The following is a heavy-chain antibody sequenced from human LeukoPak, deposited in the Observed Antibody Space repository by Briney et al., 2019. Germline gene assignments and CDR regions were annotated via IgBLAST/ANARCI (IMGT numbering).Heavy chain of an antibody. V-gene: IGHV1-69*13. Sequence: AAVKVSCKASGGTFSSYAISWVRQAPGQGLEWMGGIIPISGTANYAQKFQGRVTITADESTSTAYMELSSLRSEDTAVYYCARGGDGYNQYYFDYWGQGTLVTVSS. J-gene: IGHJ4*02. CDR3: ARGGDGYNQYYFDY. CDR2: IIPISGTA. CDR1: GGTFSSYA. D-gene: IGHD5-24*01.